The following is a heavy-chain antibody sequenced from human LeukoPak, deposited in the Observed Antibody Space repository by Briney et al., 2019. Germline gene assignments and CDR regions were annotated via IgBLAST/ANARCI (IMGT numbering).Heavy chain of an antibody. Sequence: GGSLRLSCAVSGFTFSSYSMNWVRQAPGKGLEWVSYISSSSSTVYYADSVKGRFTISRDNAKNSLYLQMNSLRAEDTAVYYCASGAEGYVFDPWGQGTLVTVSS. CDR2: ISSSSSTV. D-gene: IGHD5-12*01. CDR1: GFTFSSYS. V-gene: IGHV3-48*01. J-gene: IGHJ5*02. CDR3: ASGAEGYVFDP.